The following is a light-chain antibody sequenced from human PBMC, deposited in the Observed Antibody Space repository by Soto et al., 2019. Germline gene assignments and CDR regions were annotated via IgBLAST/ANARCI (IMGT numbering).Light chain of an antibody. J-gene: IGLJ2*01. Sequence: QSVLTQPPSVSAAPGQKVTISCSGSSSNIGDNYVSWYQQFPGTAPKLLIYDNNKRPSGIPDRFSGSKSGTSATLGITGLQTGDEADYYCGTWDSSLSVRVFGGRTKLTVL. CDR3: GTWDSSLSVRV. CDR2: DNN. V-gene: IGLV1-51*01. CDR1: SSNIGDNY.